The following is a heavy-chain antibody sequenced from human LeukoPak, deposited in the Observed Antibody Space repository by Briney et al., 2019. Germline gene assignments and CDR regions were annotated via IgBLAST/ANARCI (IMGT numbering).Heavy chain of an antibody. CDR2: INPAGGST. CDR3: ARGRGVHDSHTYDYFDY. CDR1: GYTFTSYY. D-gene: IGHD3-22*01. V-gene: IGHV1-46*01. J-gene: IGHJ4*02. Sequence: ASVKVSCTASGYTFTSYYIHLVRQAPGQGLEWMGIINPAGGSTTYAQKFQGSRLTLTRDTSTSTVYMELSSLRSEDTAVYYCARGRGVHDSHTYDYFDYWGQGSLVTVSS.